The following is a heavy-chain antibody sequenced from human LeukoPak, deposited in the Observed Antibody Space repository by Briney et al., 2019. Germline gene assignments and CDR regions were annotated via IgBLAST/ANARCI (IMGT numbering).Heavy chain of an antibody. CDR2: MNQDGSEK. J-gene: IGHJ4*02. CDR3: ARDSSCYDY. CDR1: GFTFGSYW. V-gene: IGHV3-7*01. D-gene: IGHD2-2*01. Sequence: PGGSLRLSCAASGFTFGSYWMSWVRQAPGKGLEWVANMNQDGSEKYYVDSVKGRFTISRDNAKNSLYLQMNSLRAEDTAVYYCARDSSCYDYWGQGTLVTVSS.